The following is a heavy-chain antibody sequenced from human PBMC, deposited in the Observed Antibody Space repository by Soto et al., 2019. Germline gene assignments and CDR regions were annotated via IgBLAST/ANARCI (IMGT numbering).Heavy chain of an antibody. Sequence: EVQLLESGGGLVQPGGSLRLSCAASGFTFSSYAMSWVRQAPGKGLEWVSAISGSGGSTYYADSVKGRFTISRDNSKNTLYMQMNSLRAEDTAVYYCAKDQDDYVWGSYRSFDYWGQGTLVTVSS. CDR2: ISGSGGST. CDR3: AKDQDDYVWGSYRSFDY. D-gene: IGHD3-16*02. CDR1: GFTFSSYA. J-gene: IGHJ4*02. V-gene: IGHV3-23*01.